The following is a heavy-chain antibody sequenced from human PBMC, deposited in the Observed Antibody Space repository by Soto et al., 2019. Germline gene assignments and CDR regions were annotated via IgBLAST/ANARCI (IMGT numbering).Heavy chain of an antibody. CDR2: IYYSGST. CDR3: AIYDSSGSRGFQH. Sequence: QVQLQESGPGLVKPSQTLSLTCTVSGGSISSGGYYWSWIRQHPGKGLEWIGYIYYSGSTYYNPSLQSLVTISVDTSKNQFSLKLSSVTAADTAVYYCAIYDSSGSRGFQHWGQGTLVTVSS. V-gene: IGHV4-31*01. D-gene: IGHD3-22*01. J-gene: IGHJ1*01. CDR1: GGSISSGGYY.